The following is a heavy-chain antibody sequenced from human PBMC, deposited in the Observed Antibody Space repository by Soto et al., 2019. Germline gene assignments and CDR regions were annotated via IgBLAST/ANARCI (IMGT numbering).Heavy chain of an antibody. D-gene: IGHD3-16*01. Sequence: QLQLQESGPGLVKPSETLSLTCTVSGGSISSSSYYWGWIRQPPGKGLEWIGSIYYSGSTYYNPSRKSRVTLSVDTSKNQFSLKLSSVTAADTAVYYCKLGDYYGMDVWGQGTTVTVSS. V-gene: IGHV4-39*01. CDR2: IYYSGST. J-gene: IGHJ6*02. CDR3: KLGDYYGMDV. CDR1: GGSISSSSYY.